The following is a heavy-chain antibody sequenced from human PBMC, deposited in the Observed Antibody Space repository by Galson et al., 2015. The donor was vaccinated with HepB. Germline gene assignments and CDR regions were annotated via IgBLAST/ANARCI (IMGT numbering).Heavy chain of an antibody. CDR3: ARIRVQQQLPDYYGMDV. J-gene: IGHJ6*02. CDR2: IDWDDDK. V-gene: IGHV2-70*01. CDR1: GFSLSTSGMC. D-gene: IGHD6-13*01. Sequence: PALVKPTQTLTLTCTFSGFSLSTSGMCVSWIRQPPGKALEWLALIDWDDDKYYSTSLKTRLTISKDTSKNQVVLTMTNMDPVDTATYYCARIRVQQQLPDYYGMDVWGQGTTVTVSS.